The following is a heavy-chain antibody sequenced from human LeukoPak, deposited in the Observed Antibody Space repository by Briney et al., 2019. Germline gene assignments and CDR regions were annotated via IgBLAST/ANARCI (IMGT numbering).Heavy chain of an antibody. CDR1: GVSISTHY. D-gene: IGHD5-12*01. CDR3: ARVTGYDWESSYDY. Sequence: SETLSLTCNVSGVSISTHYWSWIRQSPGKGLEWIGFIYHSGTTNYNPSLKSRVTISVDTSKNQFSLKLRSVTAADTAVYYCARVTGYDWESSYDYWGQGTLVTVSS. CDR2: IYHSGTT. J-gene: IGHJ4*02. V-gene: IGHV4-59*11.